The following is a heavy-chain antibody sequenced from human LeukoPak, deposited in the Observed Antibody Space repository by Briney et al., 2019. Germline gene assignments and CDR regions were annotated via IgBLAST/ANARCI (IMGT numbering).Heavy chain of an antibody. J-gene: IGHJ4*02. Sequence: SETLSLTCAVYGGSFSGYYWSWIRQPPGKGLEWIGEINHSGSTNYNPSLKSRVTISVDTSKNQFSLKLSSVTAADTAVYYCARGRCQDWLLCPFDYWGQGTLVTVSS. CDR2: INHSGST. V-gene: IGHV4-34*01. CDR1: GGSFSGYY. D-gene: IGHD3/OR15-3a*01. CDR3: ARGRCQDWLLCPFDY.